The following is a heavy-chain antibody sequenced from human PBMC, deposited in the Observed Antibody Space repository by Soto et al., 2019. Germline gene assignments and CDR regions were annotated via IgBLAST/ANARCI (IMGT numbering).Heavy chain of an antibody. CDR2: VSRDGSST. Sequence: EVQLVESGGGLVQPGWSLRLSCAGSGVTFSNYWIHWVRQAPGQGLAWVSRVSRDGSSTTYADSVKGRFTISRDFAKNTVYLQMNSLTAEDTAVYYCARESSGYSSYFDYWGQGTLVTVSS. D-gene: IGHD5-12*01. CDR3: ARESSGYSSYFDY. V-gene: IGHV3-74*01. J-gene: IGHJ4*02. CDR1: GVTFSNYW.